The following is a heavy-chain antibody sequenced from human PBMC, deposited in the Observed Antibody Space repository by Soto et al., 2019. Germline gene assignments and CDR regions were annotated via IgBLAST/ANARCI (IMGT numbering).Heavy chain of an antibody. CDR2: ISGNNWNS. Sequence: QVQLVQSGAEVKKPGASVKGSCKASGYTFTSYGISWVRQAPGQGLEWMGWISGNNWNSNYAQNLQVRATMTTDPSTSTAYLELRSLRSDDTAVYYCSRPGGSGTTASLSYGMDVWRPGTTVTVSS. CDR1: GYTFTSYG. V-gene: IGHV1-18*01. D-gene: IGHD3-10*01. CDR3: SRPGGSGTTASLSYGMDV. J-gene: IGHJ6*02.